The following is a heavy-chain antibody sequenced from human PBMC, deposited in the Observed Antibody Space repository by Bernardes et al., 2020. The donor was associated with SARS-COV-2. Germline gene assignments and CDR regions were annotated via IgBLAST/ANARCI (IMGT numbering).Heavy chain of an antibody. D-gene: IGHD2-8*02. V-gene: IGHV5-51*01. CDR3: ARTNPGYCTAGVCQKSHYYYGLDV. CDR2: IYPGDSDT. Sequence: GESLKISCKGSGYSFTSYWIGWVRQMPGKGLEWMGIIYPGDSDTRYSPSFQGQVTISADKSISTAYLQWSSLKASDTAMYYCARTNPGYCTAGVCQKSHYYYGLDVWGQGTTVTVSS. CDR1: GYSFTSYW. J-gene: IGHJ6*02.